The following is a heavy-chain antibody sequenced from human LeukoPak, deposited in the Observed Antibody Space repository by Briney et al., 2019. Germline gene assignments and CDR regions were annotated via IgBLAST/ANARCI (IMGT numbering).Heavy chain of an antibody. J-gene: IGHJ4*02. Sequence: SETLSLTCAVSGYSISSGYYWGWIRQPPGKGLEWIGSIYHSGSTYYNPSLKSRVTISVDTSKNQFSLKLSSVTAADTAVYYCAGDIVVVRAAHRGDCYLDYWGQGTLVTVSS. CDR2: IYHSGST. V-gene: IGHV4-38-2*01. CDR1: GYSISSGYY. D-gene: IGHD2-2*01. CDR3: AGDIVVVRAAHRGDCYLDY.